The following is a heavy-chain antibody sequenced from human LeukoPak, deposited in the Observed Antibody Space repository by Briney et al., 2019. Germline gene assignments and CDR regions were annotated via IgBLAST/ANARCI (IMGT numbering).Heavy chain of an antibody. D-gene: IGHD6-13*01. V-gene: IGHV3-23*01. CDR1: GFTFSSYA. CDR3: ATTPVDSSSWYGD. J-gene: IGHJ4*02. CDR2: ISGSGGST. Sequence: PGGSLRLSCAASGFTFSSYAMSWVRQAPGKGLEWVSAISGSGGSTYYADSVKGRFTIPRDNSKNTLYLQMNSLRAEDTAVYYCATTPVDSSSWYGDWGQGTLVTASS.